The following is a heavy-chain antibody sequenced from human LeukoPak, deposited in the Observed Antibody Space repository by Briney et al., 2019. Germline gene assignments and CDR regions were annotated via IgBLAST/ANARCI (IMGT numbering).Heavy chain of an antibody. CDR3: ASSSDYAQPLYYYYGMDV. V-gene: IGHV4-31*03. Sequence: SQTLSLTCTVSGGSLSSGGYYWSWIRQHPGTGLEWIGYIYYSGSTYYNPSLESRVTISVDTSKNQFSLKLSSVTAADTAVYYCASSSDYAQPLYYYYGMDVWGQGTTVTVSS. CDR1: GGSLSSGGYY. J-gene: IGHJ6*02. CDR2: IYYSGST. D-gene: IGHD4-17*01.